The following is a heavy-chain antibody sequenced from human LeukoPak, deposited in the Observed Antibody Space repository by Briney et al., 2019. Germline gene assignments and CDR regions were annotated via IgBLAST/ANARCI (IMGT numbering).Heavy chain of an antibody. CDR1: GFTFSSYG. D-gene: IGHD3-10*01. Sequence: GGSLRLSCAASGFTFSSYGMHWVRHAPGKGLEWVAFIRYDGSNKYYADSVKGRFTISRDNSKNTLYLQMNSLRAEDTAAYYCAKDSVPYYYGSGRFNWFDPWGQGTLVTVSS. CDR2: IRYDGSNK. J-gene: IGHJ5*02. CDR3: AKDSVPYYYGSGRFNWFDP. V-gene: IGHV3-30*02.